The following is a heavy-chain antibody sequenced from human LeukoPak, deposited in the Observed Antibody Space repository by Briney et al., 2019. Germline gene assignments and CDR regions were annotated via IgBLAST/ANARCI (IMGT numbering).Heavy chain of an antibody. CDR2: IYASGST. Sequence: SETLSLTCTVSGGSTSSYYWSWIRQPAGKGLEWIGRIYASGSTNYNPSLKSRVTMSVATSKSQFSLKLISVTAADTAVYYCARDPRGIVGANHNWFDPWGQGTLVTVSS. D-gene: IGHD1-26*01. V-gene: IGHV4-4*07. J-gene: IGHJ5*02. CDR3: ARDPRGIVGANHNWFDP. CDR1: GGSTSSYY.